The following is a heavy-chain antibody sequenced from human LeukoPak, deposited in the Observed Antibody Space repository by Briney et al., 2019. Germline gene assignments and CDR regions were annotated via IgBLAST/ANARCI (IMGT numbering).Heavy chain of an antibody. CDR1: GYTFTSYG. D-gene: IGHD1-26*01. J-gene: IGHJ3*02. CDR3: AKPDYYSGSYFSAFDI. CDR2: ISAYNGNT. Sequence: ASVKVSCKASGYTFTSYGISWVRQAPGQGLEWMGWISAYNGNTNYAQKLQGRVTMTTDTSTSTAYMELRSLRSDDTAVYYCAKPDYYSGSYFSAFDIWGQGTMVTVSS. V-gene: IGHV1-18*01.